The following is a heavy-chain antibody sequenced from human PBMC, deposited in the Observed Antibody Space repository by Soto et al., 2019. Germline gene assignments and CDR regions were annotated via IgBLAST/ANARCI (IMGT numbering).Heavy chain of an antibody. J-gene: IGHJ3*02. D-gene: IGHD3-9*01. CDR2: ISYDGSNK. V-gene: IGHV3-30*18. CDR3: AKDYDILAADREGAFDI. CDR1: GFTFSSYG. Sequence: QVQLVESGGGVVQPGRSLRLSCAASGFTFSSYGMHWVRQAPGKGLEWVAVISYDGSNKYYADSVKGRFTISRDNSKNSLYLQMNSMRDEHTAVYYCAKDYDILAADREGAFDIWGQGTMVTVSS.